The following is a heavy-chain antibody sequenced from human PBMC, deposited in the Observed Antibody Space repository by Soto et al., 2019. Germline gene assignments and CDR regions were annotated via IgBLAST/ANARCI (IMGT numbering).Heavy chain of an antibody. CDR2: ISAYNGNT. CDR3: GRDHDYGPRNWFDP. V-gene: IGHV1-18*04. Sequence: QVQLVQSGAEVKKPGASVKVSCKASGYTFTSYGISWVRQAPGQGLEWMGWISAYNGNTNYAQKLQGRVTMTTDTSTNTAYMELRNRRSDDTAVYYCGRDHDYGPRNWFDPWGQGTLVTVSS. CDR1: GYTFTSYG. J-gene: IGHJ5*02. D-gene: IGHD4-17*01.